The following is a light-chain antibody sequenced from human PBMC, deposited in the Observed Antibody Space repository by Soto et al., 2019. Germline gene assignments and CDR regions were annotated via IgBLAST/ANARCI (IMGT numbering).Light chain of an antibody. Sequence: EIVLTQSPGTLSWFPGEGATLSCRASQSVISTHLAWYQQKPGQPPRLLIYGASSRATGVPDRFSGSGSGTEFTVTISRLEPEDVAVYYCQQYVSSPWTFGPGTRVEI. CDR1: QSVISTH. V-gene: IGKV3-20*01. J-gene: IGKJ1*01. CDR2: GAS. CDR3: QQYVSSPWT.